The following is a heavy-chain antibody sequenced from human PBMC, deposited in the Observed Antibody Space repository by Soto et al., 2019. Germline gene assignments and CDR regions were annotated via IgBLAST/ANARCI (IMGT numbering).Heavy chain of an antibody. D-gene: IGHD6-6*01. V-gene: IGHV3-30-3*01. CDR1: GFTFSSYA. J-gene: IGHJ2*01. Sequence: QVQLVESGGGVVQPGRSLRLSCAASGFTFSSYAMHWVRQAPGKGLEWVAVISYDGSNKYYADSVKGRFTISRDNSKNTLYLQMNSLRAEDTAVYYCARKQPVRRYFDLWGRGTLVTVPS. CDR3: ARKQPVRRYFDL. CDR2: ISYDGSNK.